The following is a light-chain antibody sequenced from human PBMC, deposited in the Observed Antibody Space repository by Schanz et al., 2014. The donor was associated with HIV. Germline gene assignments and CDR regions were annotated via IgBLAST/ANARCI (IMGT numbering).Light chain of an antibody. J-gene: IGKJ4*01. V-gene: IGKV1-5*03. CDR3: QNTGSAPLT. Sequence: DIQMTQSPSTLSASVGDRISITCRASQSISGWLAWYQQKPGEAPNLLISEASTLESGVPSRFSGSGSGTEFTRSISSRQSDDFATYYCQNTGSAPLTFGGGTKVE. CDR2: EAS. CDR1: QSISGW.